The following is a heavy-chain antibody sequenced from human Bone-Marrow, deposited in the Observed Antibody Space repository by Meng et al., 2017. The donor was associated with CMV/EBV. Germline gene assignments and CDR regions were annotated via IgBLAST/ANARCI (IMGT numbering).Heavy chain of an antibody. J-gene: IGHJ4*02. Sequence: SETLSLTCTVSGDSINNYYWSWIRQPPGKGLEWIGYMYYTGSSNYNPSLKSRVTISVDASKKQVFLKLNSVTAADTAVYYCARWAEVAGTVVFDDWGQGTLVTLSS. CDR2: MYYTGSS. V-gene: IGHV4-59*01. CDR3: ARWAEVAGTVVFDD. CDR1: GDSINNYY. D-gene: IGHD1-1*01.